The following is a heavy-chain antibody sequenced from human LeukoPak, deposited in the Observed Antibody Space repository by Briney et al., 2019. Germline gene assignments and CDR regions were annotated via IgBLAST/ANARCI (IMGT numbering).Heavy chain of an antibody. CDR1: GFTCDDYG. CDR2: INWNGGST. CDR3: ARARELLWFGELSYYFDY. Sequence: RPGGSLRLSCAASGFTCDDYGMSWVRQAPGKGLEWVSGINWNGGSTGYADSVKGRFTITRDNAKNSLYLQMNSLRAEDTALYYCARARELLWFGELSYYFDYWGQGTLVTVSS. D-gene: IGHD3-10*01. J-gene: IGHJ4*02. V-gene: IGHV3-20*04.